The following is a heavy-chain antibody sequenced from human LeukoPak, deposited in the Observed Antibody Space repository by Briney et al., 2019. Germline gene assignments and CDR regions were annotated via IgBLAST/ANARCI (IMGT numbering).Heavy chain of an antibody. V-gene: IGHV4-39*07. CDR2: INHSGST. Sequence: SETLSLTCTVSGGSISSNRYYWGWFRQPPGKGLEWIGEINHSGSTNYNPSLKSRVTISVDTSKNQFSLKLSSVTAADTAVYYCARGSYDYVWGSYRRPFDYWGQGTLVTVSS. CDR3: ARGSYDYVWGSYRRPFDY. D-gene: IGHD3-16*02. J-gene: IGHJ4*02. CDR1: GGSISSNRYY.